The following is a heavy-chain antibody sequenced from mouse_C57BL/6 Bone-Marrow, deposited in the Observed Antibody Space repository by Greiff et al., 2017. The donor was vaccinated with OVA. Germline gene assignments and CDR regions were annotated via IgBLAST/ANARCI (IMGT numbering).Heavy chain of an antibody. Sequence: QVQLKESGAELARPGASVKLSCKASGYTFTSYGISWVKQRTGQGLEWIGEIYPRSGNTYYNEKFKGKATLTADKSSSTAYMELRSLTSEDSESYFCARGKLGRGDYWGQGTTLTVSS. CDR2: IYPRSGNT. D-gene: IGHD4-1*01. CDR1: GYTFTSYG. V-gene: IGHV1-81*01. J-gene: IGHJ2*01. CDR3: ARGKLGRGDY.